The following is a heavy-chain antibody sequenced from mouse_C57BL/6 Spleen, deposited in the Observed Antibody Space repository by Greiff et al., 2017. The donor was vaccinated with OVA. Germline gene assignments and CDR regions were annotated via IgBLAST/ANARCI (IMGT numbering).Heavy chain of an antibody. D-gene: IGHD1-1*01. J-gene: IGHJ2*01. CDR1: GYTFTSYW. Sequence: VQLQQPGAELVKPGASVKVSCKASGYTFTSYWIHLVPPRPFPFLYWIGRIHPSDSDTNYNQKFKGKATLTVDKSSSTAYMQLSSLTSEDSAVYYCAMVITTVVYFDYWGQGTTLTVSS. CDR3: AMVITTVVYFDY. V-gene: IGHV1-74*01. CDR2: IHPSDSDT.